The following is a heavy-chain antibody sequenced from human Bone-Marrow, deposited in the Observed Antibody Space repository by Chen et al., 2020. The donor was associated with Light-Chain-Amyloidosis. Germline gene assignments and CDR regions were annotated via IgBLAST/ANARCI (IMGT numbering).Heavy chain of an antibody. J-gene: IGHJ6*03. CDR1: GYTFTSYD. CDR3: ARGGITIFGVVIGRYYYMDV. D-gene: IGHD3-3*01. Sequence: QVQLVQSGAEVKKPGASVKVSCKASGYTFTSYDNNWVRQATGQGLEWMGWMNPNSGNTGYAQKFQGRVTMTRNTSISTAYMELSSLRSEDTAVYYCARGGITIFGVVIGRYYYMDVWGKGTTVTVSS. CDR2: MNPNSGNT. V-gene: IGHV1-8*01.